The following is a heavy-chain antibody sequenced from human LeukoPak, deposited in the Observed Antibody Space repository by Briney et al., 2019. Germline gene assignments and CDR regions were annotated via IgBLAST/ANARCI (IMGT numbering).Heavy chain of an antibody. CDR2: IHYSGST. V-gene: IGHV4-39*07. J-gene: IGHJ6*03. CDR1: GFTFSSYS. CDR3: ARVRCSGGSCPYYYYYYYMDV. D-gene: IGHD2-15*01. Sequence: PGGSLRLSCAGSGFTFSSYSMNWVRQAPGKWLEWIGSIHYSGSTYYNPSLQSRVTISIDTSKNQFSLKLRFVTAADTAVYYCARVRCSGGSCPYYYYYYYMDVWGKGTTVTVSS.